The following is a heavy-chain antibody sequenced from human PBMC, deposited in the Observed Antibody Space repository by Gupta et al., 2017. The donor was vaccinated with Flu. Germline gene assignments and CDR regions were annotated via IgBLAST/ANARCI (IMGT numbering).Heavy chain of an antibody. CDR3: ARDLDPTYYYDSSGYLPDY. V-gene: IGHV3-33*01. D-gene: IGHD3-22*01. J-gene: IGHJ4*02. Sequence: QVQLVESGGGVVQPGRSLRLSCAASGFTFSSYGMHWVRQAPGKGLEWVAVIWYDGSNKYYADSVKGRFTISRDNSKNTLYLQMNSLRAEDTAVYYCARDLDPTYYYDSSGYLPDYWGQGTLVTVSS. CDR2: IWYDGSNK. CDR1: GFTFSSYG.